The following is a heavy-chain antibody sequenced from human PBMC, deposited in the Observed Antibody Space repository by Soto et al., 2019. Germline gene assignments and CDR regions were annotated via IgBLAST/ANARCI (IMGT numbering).Heavy chain of an antibody. CDR2: IYYSGST. CDR3: ARDVGIGGTFDY. Sequence: QVQLQESGPGLVKPSQTLSLTCTVSGGSISSGGYYWSWIRQHPGKGLEWIGYIYYSGSTYYNPSLKSRVTLSADTSKNQFCLKLSSVTAADTAVYYCARDVGIGGTFDYWGQGTLVTVSS. J-gene: IGHJ4*02. CDR1: GGSISSGGYY. V-gene: IGHV4-31*03. D-gene: IGHD1-26*01.